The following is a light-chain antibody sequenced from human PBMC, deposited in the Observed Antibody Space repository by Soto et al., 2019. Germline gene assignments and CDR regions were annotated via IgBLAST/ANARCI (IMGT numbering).Light chain of an antibody. J-gene: IGKJ4*01. V-gene: IGKV1-27*01. CDR1: QRISNY. CDR2: AAS. CDR3: QKYNHAPT. Sequence: DSQMTQSPSSLSASVGDRVTITCRARQRISNYLAWYQQKPGKVPALLIYAASTLQSGVPSRFSGSGSGTDFPLTISSLQPEDVATYYCQKYNHAPTFGGGTKVEI.